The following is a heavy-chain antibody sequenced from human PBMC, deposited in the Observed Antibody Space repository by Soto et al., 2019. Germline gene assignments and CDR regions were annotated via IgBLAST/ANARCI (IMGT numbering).Heavy chain of an antibody. D-gene: IGHD6-6*01. Sequence: PGGSLRLSCAASGFTFSSYAMSWVRQAPGKGLEWVSAISGSGGSTYYADSVKGRSTISRDNSKNTLYLQMNSLRAEDTAVYYCASSIAARYYDGMDGWGQGTTVTVSS. CDR3: ASSIAARYYDGMDG. CDR2: ISGSGGST. CDR1: GFTFSSYA. V-gene: IGHV3-23*01. J-gene: IGHJ6*02.